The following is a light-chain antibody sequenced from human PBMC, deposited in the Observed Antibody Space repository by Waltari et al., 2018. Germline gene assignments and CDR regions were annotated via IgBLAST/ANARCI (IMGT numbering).Light chain of an antibody. CDR2: EVT. J-gene: IGLJ1*01. CDR1: SSDVGGYNY. V-gene: IGLV2-14*01. Sequence: QSALTQPASVSGSPGQSITVSCPGTSSDVGGYNYVSWYQLHPGKAPKLIIYEVTNRPSGISNRFSGSKSGNTASLTISGLQTEDEADYYCSSYTTTSTYVFGSGTKVTVL. CDR3: SSYTTTSTYV.